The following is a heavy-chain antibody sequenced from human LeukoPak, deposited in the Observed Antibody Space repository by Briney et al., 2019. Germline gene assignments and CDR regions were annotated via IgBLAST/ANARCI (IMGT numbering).Heavy chain of an antibody. J-gene: IGHJ4*02. Sequence: GGSLRLSXAASGFTFSSYSMNWVRQAPGKGLEWVSSISSSSSYIYYADSVKGRFTTSRDNAKNSLYLQMNSLRAEDTAVYYCASNSGSYYLYYFDYWGQGTLVTVSS. CDR1: GFTFSSYS. CDR3: ASNSGSYYLYYFDY. V-gene: IGHV3-21*01. CDR2: ISSSSSYI. D-gene: IGHD1-26*01.